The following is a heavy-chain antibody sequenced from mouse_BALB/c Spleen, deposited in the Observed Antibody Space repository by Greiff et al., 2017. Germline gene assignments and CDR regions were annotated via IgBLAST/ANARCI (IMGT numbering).Heavy chain of an antibody. CDR3: ARPLLSYAMDY. CDR1: GFTFSSYG. Sequence: EVQLVESGGDLVKPGGSLKLSCAASGFTFSSYGMSWVRQTPDKRLEWVATISSGGSYTYYPDSVKGRFTISRDNAKNTLYLQMSSLKSEDTAMYYCARPLLSYAMDYWGQGTSVTVSS. J-gene: IGHJ4*01. CDR2: ISSGGSYT. V-gene: IGHV5-6*01. D-gene: IGHD2-1*01.